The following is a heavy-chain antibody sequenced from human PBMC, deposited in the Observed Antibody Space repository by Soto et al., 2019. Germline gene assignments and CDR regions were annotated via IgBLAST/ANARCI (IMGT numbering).Heavy chain of an antibody. CDR2: IFPKFGTT. V-gene: IGHV1-69*01. D-gene: IGHD3-16*02. Sequence: QVQLVQSGAEVQKPGSSVKVSCKASGDTDTNYVISWVRQAPGQGLEWMGGIFPKFGTTYSAQKLQDRLTITADESTSTVYMQLSSLRLDDTAVYYCEAEMTFGKLSVVWGQGITVTVSS. CDR3: EAEMTFGKLSVV. CDR1: GDTDTNYV. J-gene: IGHJ6*02.